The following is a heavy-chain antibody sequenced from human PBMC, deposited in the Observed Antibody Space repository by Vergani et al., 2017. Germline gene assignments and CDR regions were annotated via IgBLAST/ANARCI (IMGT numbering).Heavy chain of an antibody. Sequence: QEQLLQSGGGVVQPGGSLRLSCIGSGYTFGHFDMHWVRQAPGKGLAWVAFIRDDGSNPQYIDSVKGRFTISRDNSKDTLFLQMNGLRPEDTGTYFCAKKGGRVCYYGVGVWGQGATITVSS. D-gene: IGHD3-16*01. CDR3: AKKGGRVCYYGVGV. CDR2: IRDDGSNP. J-gene: IGHJ6*01. V-gene: IGHV3-30*02. CDR1: GYTFGHFD.